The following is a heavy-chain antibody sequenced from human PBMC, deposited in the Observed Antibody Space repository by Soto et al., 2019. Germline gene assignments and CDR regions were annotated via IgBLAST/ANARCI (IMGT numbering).Heavy chain of an antibody. CDR2: ISNDGGNK. Sequence: PGGSLRLSCAASGFTFSSYNMPWVRQAPGKGLEWVALISNDGGNKHYADSVKGRFTSSRDNSKNTLYLQMNSLRTEDTAVYYCAKDKGITAQKYYFDYWGQGTLVTVSS. D-gene: IGHD6-13*01. J-gene: IGHJ4*02. CDR3: AKDKGITAQKYYFDY. CDR1: GFTFSSYN. V-gene: IGHV3-30*18.